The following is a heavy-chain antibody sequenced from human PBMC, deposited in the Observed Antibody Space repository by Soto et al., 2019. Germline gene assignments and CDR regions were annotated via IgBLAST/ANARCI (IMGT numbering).Heavy chain of an antibody. D-gene: IGHD6-6*01. J-gene: IGHJ6*02. Sequence: GASVKVSCKASGYTFTSYGISWVRQAPGQGLEWMGWISAYNGNTNYAQKLQGRVTMTTDTSTSTAYMELRSLRSDDTAVYYCARVVIAARRPNYYYYGMDVWGQGTTVTVPS. CDR3: ARVVIAARRPNYYYYGMDV. V-gene: IGHV1-18*01. CDR2: ISAYNGNT. CDR1: GYTFTSYG.